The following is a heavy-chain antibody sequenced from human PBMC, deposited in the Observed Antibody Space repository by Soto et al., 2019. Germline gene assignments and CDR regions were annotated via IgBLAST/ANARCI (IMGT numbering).Heavy chain of an antibody. D-gene: IGHD6-6*01. J-gene: IGHJ4*02. CDR1: GFTFDDYV. CDR3: LKDMGYGSSSTFDY. CDR2: ISRNSGTI. Sequence: EVQLVEAGGGLVQPGRSLRLSCVVSGFTFDDYVMHWVRQAPGKGLEWVSGISRNSGTIEYADSVKGRFTVSRDNAKNYQYLQMDSLKAEDTALYYCLKDMGYGSSSTFDYWGQGTQVTASS. V-gene: IGHV3-9*01.